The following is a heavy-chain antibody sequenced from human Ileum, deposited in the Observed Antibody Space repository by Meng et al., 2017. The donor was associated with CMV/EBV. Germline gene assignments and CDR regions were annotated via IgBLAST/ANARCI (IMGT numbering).Heavy chain of an antibody. J-gene: IGHJ5*02. CDR2: IDQSGSP. Sequence: FNGCFWTWLRPPPGKGLEWIGEIDQSGSPNYNPSLKTRVNLSADASKNQFSLKLSSVTAADTAVYYCARESPHFDFWTGYHTRTWFDPWGQGTLVTVSS. CDR1: FNGCF. V-gene: IGHV4-34*01. CDR3: ARESPHFDFWTGYHTRTWFDP. D-gene: IGHD3/OR15-3a*01.